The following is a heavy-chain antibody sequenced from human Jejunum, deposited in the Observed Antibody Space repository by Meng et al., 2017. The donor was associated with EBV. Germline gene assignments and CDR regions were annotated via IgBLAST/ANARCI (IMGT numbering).Heavy chain of an antibody. D-gene: IGHD3-10*01. V-gene: IGHV4-34*01. Sequence: QAQIQQWGAGLLKPSETLSPHCASYGGSFRDYYWTWIRQPPGKGLEWIGEINHGGGAIYNPSLKSRVTISVDTSKNQFSLKLSSVTAADTAVYYCARLGGYASGTYYPIDPWGQGTLVTVSS. J-gene: IGHJ5*02. CDR3: ARLGGYASGTYYPIDP. CDR2: INHGGGA. CDR1: GGSFRDYY.